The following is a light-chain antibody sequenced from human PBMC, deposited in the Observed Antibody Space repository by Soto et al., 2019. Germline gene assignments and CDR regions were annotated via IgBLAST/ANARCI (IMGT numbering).Light chain of an antibody. V-gene: IGKV3-20*01. J-gene: IGKJ4*01. CDR2: GAS. CDR3: QQYDITPPNT. CDR1: QIVRSTY. Sequence: EIVLTQSPGTLSLSPGEGATLSCRASQIVRSTYLAWFQQKPGQAPRLLIYGASTRATGIPDRFSGSGSGTDFTLIIGGLEPKDFALYYCQQYDITPPNTFGGGTKVEV.